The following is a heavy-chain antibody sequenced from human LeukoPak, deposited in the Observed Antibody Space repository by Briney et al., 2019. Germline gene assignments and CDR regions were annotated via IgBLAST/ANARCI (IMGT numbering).Heavy chain of an antibody. J-gene: IGHJ3*02. V-gene: IGHV1-24*01. CDR2: FDPEDGET. CDR3: ATFARRSSLQHNAFDI. CDR1: GYTLTELS. Sequence: GASVKVSCKVSGYTLTELSMHWVRQAPGKGLEWMGGFDPEDGETIYAQKFQGRVTMTEDTSTDTAYMELSSLRSEDTAAYYCATFARRSSLQHNAFDIWGQGTMVTVSS. D-gene: IGHD2-15*01.